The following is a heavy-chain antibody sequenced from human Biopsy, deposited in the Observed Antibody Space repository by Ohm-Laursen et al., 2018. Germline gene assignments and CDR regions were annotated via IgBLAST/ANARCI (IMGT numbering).Heavy chain of an antibody. Sequence: SDTLSLTCTVSGDSVTKYYWSWIRQPPGKGLEWIGHIYYSVMTNYNPSLQSRVSISVDTSRNQVSLTLSSVTAADTAVYYCARDYDTSGYYYVSWGQGTLVTVS. J-gene: IGHJ5*02. CDR1: GDSVTKYY. CDR3: ARDYDTSGYYYVS. D-gene: IGHD3-22*01. V-gene: IGHV4-59*02. CDR2: IYYSVMT.